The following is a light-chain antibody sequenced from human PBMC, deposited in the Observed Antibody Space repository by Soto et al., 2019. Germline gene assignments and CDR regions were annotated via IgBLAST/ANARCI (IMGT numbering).Light chain of an antibody. Sequence: EIVLTQSPATLSVSPGERATLSCRASQSVSSGYLAWYQQKPGQAPRLLIYATSSRATGLPDRFSGSGSGTDFALTISRLEPEDFAVYYCQHYDDSPPWTFGQGTKVDIK. V-gene: IGKV3-20*01. CDR1: QSVSSGY. CDR2: ATS. J-gene: IGKJ1*01. CDR3: QHYDDSPPWT.